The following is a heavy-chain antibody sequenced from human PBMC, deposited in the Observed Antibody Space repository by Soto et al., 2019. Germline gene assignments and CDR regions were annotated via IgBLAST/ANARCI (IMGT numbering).Heavy chain of an antibody. CDR3: AKLPYSSGVYYFDY. J-gene: IGHJ4*02. V-gene: IGHV3-23*01. CDR2: ISGSIGST. D-gene: IGHD6-19*01. Sequence: GGSLRLSCAASRFTFSTYAMSWVRQVPGKGLEWVSAISGSIGSTYYADSVKGRFTISRDNSKNTLYLQMNSLRAEDTAVYYCAKLPYSSGVYYFDYWGQGTLVTVS. CDR1: RFTFSTYA.